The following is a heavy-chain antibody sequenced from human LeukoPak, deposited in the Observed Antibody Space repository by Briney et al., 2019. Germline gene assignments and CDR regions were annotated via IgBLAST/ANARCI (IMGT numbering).Heavy chain of an antibody. Sequence: ASVKVSCKASGYTFTSYGNSRVRQAHGQGLEWMGWTSAYNGNTNYAQKLQGRVTMTTDTSTSKAYMELRSLRSDDTAVYYCARDDSGWGYCISTSCPGFDYWGQGSLVTVSA. D-gene: IGHD2-2*01. CDR3: ARDDSGWGYCISTSCPGFDY. V-gene: IGHV1-18*04. CDR2: TSAYNGNT. CDR1: GYTFTSYG. J-gene: IGHJ4*02.